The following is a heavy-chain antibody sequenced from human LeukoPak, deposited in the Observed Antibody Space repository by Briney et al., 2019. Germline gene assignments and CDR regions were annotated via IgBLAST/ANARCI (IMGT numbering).Heavy chain of an antibody. J-gene: IGHJ1*01. V-gene: IGHV4-34*01. CDR2: INHSGST. CDR1: GGSFSGYY. CDR3: TVVPAAISAEYFQH. Sequence: SETLSLTCAVYGGSFSGYYWSWIRQPPGKGLEWIGEINHSGSTNYNPSLKSRVTMSVDTSKNQFSLKLSSVTAADTAVYYCTVVPAAISAEYFQHWGQGTLVTVSS. D-gene: IGHD2-2*01.